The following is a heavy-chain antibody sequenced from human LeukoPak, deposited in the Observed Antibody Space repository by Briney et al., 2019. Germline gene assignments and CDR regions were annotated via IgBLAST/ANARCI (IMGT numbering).Heavy chain of an antibody. CDR3: ARGPYSSSWYGMDV. CDR2: MNPNSGNT. J-gene: IGHJ6*02. CDR1: GYTFTSYD. D-gene: IGHD6-13*01. Sequence: ASVKVSCKASGYTFTSYDINWVRQATGQGLEWMGWMNPNSGNTGYAQKFQGKVTMTRNTSISTAYMELSSLRSEDTAVYYCARGPYSSSWYGMDVWGQGTTVTVSS. V-gene: IGHV1-8*01.